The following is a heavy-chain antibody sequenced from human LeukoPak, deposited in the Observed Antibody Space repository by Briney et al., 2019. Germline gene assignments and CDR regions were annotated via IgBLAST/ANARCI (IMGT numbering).Heavy chain of an antibody. J-gene: IGHJ4*02. CDR3: ARDGGYSYGYLY. CDR2: IYTSGST. CDR1: GYSISSGYY. V-gene: IGHV4-61*02. Sequence: PSETLSLTCAVSGYSISSGYYWGWIRQPAGKGLEWIGRIYTSGSTNYNPSLKSRVTISVDTSKNQFSLKLRSVTAADTAVYYCARDGGYSYGYLYWGQGTLVTVSS. D-gene: IGHD5-18*01.